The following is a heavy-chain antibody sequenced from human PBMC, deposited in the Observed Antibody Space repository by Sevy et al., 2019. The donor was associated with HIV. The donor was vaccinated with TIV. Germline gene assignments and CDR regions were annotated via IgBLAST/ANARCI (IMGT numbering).Heavy chain of an antibody. CDR3: AKGRIAAAPPFDY. V-gene: IGHV3-23*01. D-gene: IGHD6-13*01. CDR1: GFTFSSYA. Sequence: GESLKISCAASGFTFSSYAMSWVRQAPGKGLEWVSAISGSGGSTYYADSVKGRFTISRDNSKNTLYLQMNSLRAEDTAVYYCAKGRIAAAPPFDYWGQGTLVTVSS. CDR2: ISGSGGST. J-gene: IGHJ4*02.